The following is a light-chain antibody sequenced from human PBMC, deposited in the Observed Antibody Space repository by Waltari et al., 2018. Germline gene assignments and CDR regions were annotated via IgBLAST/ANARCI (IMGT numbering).Light chain of an antibody. CDR2: DVS. J-gene: IGLJ2*01. V-gene: IGLV2-14*01. CDR1: SNAVGGYNS. Sequence: QSALTQPPSVSGSPGQSVTIFCTGTSNAVGGYNSVSWYQEHPGQAPRVIIYDVSDRPSGVSDRFSGSKSGNTASLTISGLQAEDEADYYCSSQSSNNVVLFGGGTKLTVL. CDR3: SSQSSNNVVL.